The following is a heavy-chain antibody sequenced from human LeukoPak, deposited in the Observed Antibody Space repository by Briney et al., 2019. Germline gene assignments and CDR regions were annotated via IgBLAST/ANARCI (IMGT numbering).Heavy chain of an antibody. CDR1: GFTFSSYW. D-gene: IGHD3-3*01. V-gene: IGHV3-7*01. CDR3: ARGYDFWSGYWLDY. CDR2: IKQDGSEK. J-gene: IGHJ4*02. Sequence: GSLRLSCAASGFTFSSYWMSWVRQAPGKGLEWVANIKQDGSEKYYVDSVKGRFTISRDNAKNSLYLQMNSLRAEDTAVYYCARGYDFWSGYWLDYWGQGTLVTVSS.